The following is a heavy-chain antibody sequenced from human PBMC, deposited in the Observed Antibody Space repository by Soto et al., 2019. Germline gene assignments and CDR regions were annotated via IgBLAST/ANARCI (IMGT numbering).Heavy chain of an antibody. D-gene: IGHD3-22*01. CDR2: ISGSGSTI. CDR1: GFTFSSYA. CDR3: AKVFYYYDSSGYYYFDY. J-gene: IGHJ4*02. V-gene: IGHV3-23*01. Sequence: GGSLRLSCAASGFTFSSYAVSWVRQAPGKGPEWISSISGSGSTIYYADSVKGRFTISRDNSKNTLYLQMSSLRAEDTAVYYCAKVFYYYDSSGYYYFDYWGQGTLVTVS.